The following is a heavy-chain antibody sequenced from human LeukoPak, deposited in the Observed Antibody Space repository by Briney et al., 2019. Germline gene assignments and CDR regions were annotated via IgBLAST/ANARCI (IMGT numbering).Heavy chain of an antibody. V-gene: IGHV3-7*03. J-gene: IGHJ4*02. CDR1: GFALSSHW. CDR3: ARDQNLVGATGTFDY. D-gene: IGHD1-26*01. CDR2: VNRDGSET. Sequence: GGSLRLSCAASGFALSSHWMTWVRQVPGRGPEWVANVNRDGSETYYLDSVKGRFIILRDNAKNSLYLQMNSLRAEDTAVYYCARDQNLVGATGTFDYWGQGILVTVSS.